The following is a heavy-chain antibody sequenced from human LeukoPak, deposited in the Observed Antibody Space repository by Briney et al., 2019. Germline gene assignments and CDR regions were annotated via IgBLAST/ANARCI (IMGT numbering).Heavy chain of an antibody. CDR1: GDPISSYY. CDR2: IYYSGGT. CDR3: ARHVTISGPYDASDI. V-gene: IGHV4-59*08. D-gene: IGHD5-24*01. Sequence: SDTVSHTCTVSGDPISSYYWIWIRQPPGKGLEWIGYIYYSGGTDYNPSLKSRVTISVDTSKNQFSLKLRSVTAADTAVYYCARHVTISGPYDASDIWGQGTMVTVSP. J-gene: IGHJ3*02.